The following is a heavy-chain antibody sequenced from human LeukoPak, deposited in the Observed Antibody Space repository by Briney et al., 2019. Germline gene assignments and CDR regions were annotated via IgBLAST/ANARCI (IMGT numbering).Heavy chain of an antibody. D-gene: IGHD4-17*01. CDR2: ISAYNGNT. CDR1: GYPFVNFG. CDR3: ARDRVGGDLTGESLY. V-gene: IGHV1-18*01. Sequence: ASVKVSCKASGYPFVNFGLTWVRQPPGHGLEWMGLISAYNGNTHRAQKFRDRLTLTTDTSTSTAYLELRSLKSDDTAVYYCARDRVGGDLTGESLYWGQGTLVTVSS. J-gene: IGHJ4*02.